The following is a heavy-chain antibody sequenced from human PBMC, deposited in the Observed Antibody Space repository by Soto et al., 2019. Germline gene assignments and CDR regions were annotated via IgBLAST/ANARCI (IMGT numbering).Heavy chain of an antibody. CDR3: ARYKSNYYYGMDV. Sequence: PSETLSLTCTVSGDSITSNSYFWAWIRQPPGKGLEWIGYIYYSGITNYNPSLKSRVTISVDTSKNQFSLKLSSVTAADTAVYYCARYKSNYYYGMDVWGQGTTVTVSS. CDR2: IYYSGIT. V-gene: IGHV4-61*05. D-gene: IGHD1-20*01. J-gene: IGHJ6*02. CDR1: GDSITSNSYF.